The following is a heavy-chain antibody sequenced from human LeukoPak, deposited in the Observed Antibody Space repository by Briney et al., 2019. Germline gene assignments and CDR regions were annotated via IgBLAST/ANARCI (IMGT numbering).Heavy chain of an antibody. D-gene: IGHD3-16*02. V-gene: IGHV1-46*01. Sequence: ASVKVSCKASGYSFTSHYMHWVRQAPGQGLEWMGLINPSGSSTLSAQKFQGRVTMTRDMSTTTDYMELSSLRSEDTAVYYCARDNSVGDIAWWFDPWGQGTLVTVSS. J-gene: IGHJ5*02. CDR1: GYSFTSHY. CDR3: ARDNSVGDIAWWFDP. CDR2: INPSGSST.